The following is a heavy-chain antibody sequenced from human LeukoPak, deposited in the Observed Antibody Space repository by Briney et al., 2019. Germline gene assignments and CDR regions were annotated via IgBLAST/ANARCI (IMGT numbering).Heavy chain of an antibody. CDR2: IYYSGST. CDR3: ARIPSPGWFEP. V-gene: IGHV4-39*07. CDR1: GRSISSSSYY. Sequence: SETLSLTCTVSGRSISSSSYYWGWIRHPPGKGLEWIGSIYYSGSTYYNPSLRSRVTISINTSRNQFSLSLTSVTAADTAVYYCARIPSPGWFEPWGQGTLVTVSS. J-gene: IGHJ5*02.